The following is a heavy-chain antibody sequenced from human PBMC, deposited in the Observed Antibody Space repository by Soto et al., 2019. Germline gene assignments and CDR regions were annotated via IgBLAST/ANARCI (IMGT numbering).Heavy chain of an antibody. CDR2: ISAYNGNT. J-gene: IGHJ4*01. CDR1: GYTFTSYG. D-gene: IGHD6-19*01. V-gene: IGHV1-18*04. Sequence: ASVKVSCKASGYTFTSYGISWVRQAPGQGLEWMGWISAYNGNTNYAQKLQGRFTISRDNSANTLFLQVNSLRREDTAMYYCARDPSPYTSGWYGIDFWGHGTLVTVSS. CDR3: ARDPSPYTSGWYGIDF.